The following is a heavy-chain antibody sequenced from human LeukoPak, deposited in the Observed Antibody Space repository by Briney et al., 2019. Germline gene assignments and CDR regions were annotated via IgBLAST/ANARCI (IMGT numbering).Heavy chain of an antibody. V-gene: IGHV3-53*01. CDR1: GFTVNNNY. Sequence: GGSLRLSCAASGFTVNNNYMSWVRQAPGKGLEWVSVIHSGGSTYYADSVKGRFTISRDNSKNTLYLQMNSLRAEDTAVYYCTSRPGSGWYNDWGQGTLVTVSS. J-gene: IGHJ4*02. CDR3: TSRPGSGWYND. CDR2: IHSGGST. D-gene: IGHD6-19*01.